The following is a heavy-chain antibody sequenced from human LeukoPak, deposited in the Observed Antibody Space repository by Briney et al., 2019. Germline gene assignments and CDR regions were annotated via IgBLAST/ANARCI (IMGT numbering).Heavy chain of an antibody. J-gene: IGHJ4*02. CDR1: GFTFSSYG. Sequence: PGGSLRLSCAASGFTFSSYGMHWVRQAPGKGLEWVAVIRYDGSNKYYADSVKGRFTISRDSSKNTLYLQMNSLRAEDTAVYYCAKDSSSSWSRYYFDYWGQGTLVTVSS. V-gene: IGHV3-30*02. CDR2: IRYDGSNK. CDR3: AKDSSSSWSRYYFDY. D-gene: IGHD6-6*01.